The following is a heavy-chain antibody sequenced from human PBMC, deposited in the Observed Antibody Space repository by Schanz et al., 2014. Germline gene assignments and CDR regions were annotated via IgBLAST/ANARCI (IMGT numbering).Heavy chain of an antibody. J-gene: IGHJ6*02. Sequence: QVQLQESGPGLVKPSETLSLTCTVSGGSISSYYWNWIRQPPGKGLEWIGYVYYTGSTTYNPSLKGRVTKSGVPSKRQFSLKLTSVTAADTAVYYCARDKVTTLGYYGMDVWGQGTTVTVSS. V-gene: IGHV4-59*01. CDR2: VYYTGST. D-gene: IGHD3-10*02. CDR1: GGSISSYY. CDR3: ARDKVTTLGYYGMDV.